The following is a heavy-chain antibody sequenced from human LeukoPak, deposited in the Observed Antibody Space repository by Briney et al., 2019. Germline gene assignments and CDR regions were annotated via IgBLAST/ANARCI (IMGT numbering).Heavy chain of an antibody. CDR2: IYDSGST. Sequence: PSETLSLTCTVSDGPISSYFSSWLRQPPGKGLEWIGHIYDSGSTNYNPSLKSRVTISSETSENQFSLMLTSGTAADTAVYYCARAPFDSISFDPWGQGTLVTVSS. CDR3: ARAPFDSISFDP. J-gene: IGHJ5*02. CDR1: DGPISSYF. D-gene: IGHD3-22*01. V-gene: IGHV4-59*01.